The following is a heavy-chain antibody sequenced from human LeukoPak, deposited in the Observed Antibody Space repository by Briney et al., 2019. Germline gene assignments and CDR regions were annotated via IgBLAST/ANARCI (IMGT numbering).Heavy chain of an antibody. CDR2: ISGSGGST. V-gene: IGHV3-23*01. J-gene: IGHJ4*02. Sequence: GGSLRLSCTTPKFNFHNYGLTWVRQAPGKELEWVSSISGSGGSTQYADSVKGRFTISRDNSKNTLYLQMNSLRAEDTALYYCAKERQGREPDYWGQGTLVTVSS. CDR3: AKERQGREPDY. CDR1: KFNFHNYG. D-gene: IGHD1-14*01.